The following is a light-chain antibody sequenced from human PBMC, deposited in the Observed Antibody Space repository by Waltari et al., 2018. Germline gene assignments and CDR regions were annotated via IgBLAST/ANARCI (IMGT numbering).Light chain of an antibody. J-gene: IGKJ5*01. Sequence: EIVLTQSPATLSLSPGERATLSCRASQNVSSYLAWYQQKPGQAPLLLIYDASNRATGIPARFSGSGSGTDFSLTISSLEPEDFAVYYCQQRSNWPPITFGQGTRLEIK. CDR3: QQRSNWPPIT. V-gene: IGKV3-11*01. CDR1: QNVSSY. CDR2: DAS.